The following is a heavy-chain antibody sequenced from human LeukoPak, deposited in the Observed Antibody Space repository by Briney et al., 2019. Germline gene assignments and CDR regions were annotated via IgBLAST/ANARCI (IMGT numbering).Heavy chain of an antibody. D-gene: IGHD3-16*01. CDR1: GYTFTSYD. Sequence: ASVKVSCKASGYTFTSYDINWVRQATGQGLEWMGWMNPNSGNTGYAQKFQGRVTMTRNTSISTAYMELSSLRSEDTAVYYCARGLRPPRYYRGEVYYYYYMDVWGKGTTVTVSS. CDR2: MNPNSGNT. V-gene: IGHV1-8*01. CDR3: ARGLRPPRYYRGEVYYYYYMDV. J-gene: IGHJ6*03.